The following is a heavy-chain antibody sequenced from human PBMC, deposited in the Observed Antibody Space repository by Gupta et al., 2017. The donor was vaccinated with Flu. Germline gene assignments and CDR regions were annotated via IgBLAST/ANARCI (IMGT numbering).Heavy chain of an antibody. J-gene: IGHJ5*02. CDR1: GGSISSSNYY. D-gene: IGHD6-19*01. Sequence: QLQLQESGPGLVKPSETLSLTCTVSGGSISSSNYYWGWIRQPPGKGLEWIGSIYYSGSTYYNPSLKSRVTISVDTSKNQFSLKLSSVTAADTAVYYCARFPNIAVAGTSWFDPWGQGTLVTVSS. V-gene: IGHV4-39*01. CDR2: IYYSGST. CDR3: ARFPNIAVAGTSWFDP.